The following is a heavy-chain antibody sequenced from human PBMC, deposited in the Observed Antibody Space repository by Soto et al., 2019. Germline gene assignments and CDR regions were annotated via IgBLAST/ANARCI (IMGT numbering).Heavy chain of an antibody. CDR1: GCRFKSFV. V-gene: IGHV3-30*19. CDR2: TSYDGNNK. Sequence: QVQLVGSGGGVVQPGTSLRLSCAASGCRFKSFVMHWVRQAPGKGLEWVAFTSYDGNNKDYGDSVKGRFTVSRDNSQNTLHLQIDFLRPEDTALYYCARWGTTGGFDLWGQGTLVSVSS. J-gene: IGHJ4*02. CDR3: ARWGTTGGFDL. D-gene: IGHD3-16*01.